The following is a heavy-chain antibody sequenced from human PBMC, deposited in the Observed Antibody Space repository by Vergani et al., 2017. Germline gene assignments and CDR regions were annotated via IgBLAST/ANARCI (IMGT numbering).Heavy chain of an antibody. CDR2: INPNSGGT. D-gene: IGHD2-8*01. J-gene: IGHJ6*03. Sequence: QVQLVQSGAEVKKPGASVKVSCKASGYTFTSYGISWVRQAPGQGLEWMGWINPNSGGTNYAQKFQGRVTMTRDTSISTAYMELSRLRSDDTAVYYCARGDIVLMVYALPYYYYMDVWGKGTTVTVSS. CDR1: GYTFTSYG. V-gene: IGHV1-2*02. CDR3: ARGDIVLMVYALPYYYYMDV.